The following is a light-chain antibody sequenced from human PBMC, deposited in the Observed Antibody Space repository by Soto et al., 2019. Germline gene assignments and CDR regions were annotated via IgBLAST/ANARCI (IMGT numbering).Light chain of an antibody. Sequence: DIQVTQSPSSLSASVGDRVTITCRTTQSISNFLNWYQQTAGKAPKLLIYAASSLQSGVPSRFSGSGSGTDFTLTISSLQPEDFATYFCQQSYTTPRTFGPGTKVEFK. CDR1: QSISNF. CDR3: QQSYTTPRT. CDR2: AAS. J-gene: IGKJ1*01. V-gene: IGKV1-39*01.